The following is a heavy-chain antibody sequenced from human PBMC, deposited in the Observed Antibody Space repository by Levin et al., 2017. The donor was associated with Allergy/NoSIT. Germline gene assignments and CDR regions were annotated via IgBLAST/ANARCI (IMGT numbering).Heavy chain of an antibody. CDR1: GFIFSSYD. V-gene: IGHV3-30*18. CDR3: AKRHSTGGQYFAY. D-gene: IGHD2/OR15-2a*01. J-gene: IGHJ4*02. Sequence: GGSLRLSCAASGFIFSSYDMHWVRQAPGKGLEWVADVSYDGSNKYYADSVKGRFSISRDNSKNTQYLQMNRLRAEDKAVYYCAKRHSTGGQYFAYWGQGTLVTVSS. CDR2: VSYDGSNK.